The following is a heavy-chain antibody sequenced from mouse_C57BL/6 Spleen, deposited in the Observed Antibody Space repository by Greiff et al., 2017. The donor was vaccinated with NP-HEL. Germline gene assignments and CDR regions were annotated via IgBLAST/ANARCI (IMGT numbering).Heavy chain of an antibody. Sequence: VQLQQSGAELVKPGASVKISCKASGYAFSSYWMNWVKQRPGKGLEWIGQIYPGDGDTNYNGKFKGKATLTADKSSSTAYMQLSSLTSEDSAVYFCAREGLRRLFFDYWGQGTTLTVSS. D-gene: IGHD2-4*01. CDR3: AREGLRRLFFDY. CDR2: IYPGDGDT. CDR1: GYAFSSYW. J-gene: IGHJ2*01. V-gene: IGHV1-80*01.